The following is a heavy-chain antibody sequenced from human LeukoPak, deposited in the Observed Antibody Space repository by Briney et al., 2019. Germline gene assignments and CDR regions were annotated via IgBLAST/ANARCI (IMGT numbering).Heavy chain of an antibody. D-gene: IGHD3-10*01. J-gene: IGHJ6*03. CDR1: GGSFSGYS. CDR3: ARRYYSYYYMDV. V-gene: IGHV4-34*01. CDR2: INHRGIT. Sequence: SETLSLTRGVYGGSFSGYSWTWIRQPPGKGLEWIGEINHRGITNYNPSLKSRVTISVDTSKNQFSLKLPSVTAADTAVYYCARRYYSYYYMDVWAKGTTVTISS.